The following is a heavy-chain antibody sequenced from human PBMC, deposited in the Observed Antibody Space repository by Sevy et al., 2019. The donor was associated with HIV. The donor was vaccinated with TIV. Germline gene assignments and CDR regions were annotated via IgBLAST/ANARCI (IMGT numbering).Heavy chain of an antibody. Sequence: GGSLRLSCAASGFTVSSYSMNWVRQAPGKGLEWVSSISSSSSYVYYADSVKGRFTISRDNAKNSLYLQMNSLRAEDTAVYYCARDQTTSYAFDIWGQGTMVTVSS. CDR2: ISSSSSYV. J-gene: IGHJ3*02. CDR3: ARDQTTSYAFDI. D-gene: IGHD4-17*01. V-gene: IGHV3-21*01. CDR1: GFTVSSYS.